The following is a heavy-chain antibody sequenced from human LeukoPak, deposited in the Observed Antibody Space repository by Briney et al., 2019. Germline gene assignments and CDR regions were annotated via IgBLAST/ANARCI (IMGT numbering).Heavy chain of an antibody. CDR3: ARAGRIEATGSYYFDY. CDR2: ISYSGNT. D-gene: IGHD6-13*01. CDR1: GGSIRSYY. Sequence: SETLSLTCTVSGGSIRSYYWSWIRQPPGKGLEGFGYISYSGNTNYNPSLKSRATLSVDTSKNQFSLRLSSVTAADTAVYYCARAGRIEATGSYYFDYWGQGTLVTVSS. V-gene: IGHV4-59*01. J-gene: IGHJ4*02.